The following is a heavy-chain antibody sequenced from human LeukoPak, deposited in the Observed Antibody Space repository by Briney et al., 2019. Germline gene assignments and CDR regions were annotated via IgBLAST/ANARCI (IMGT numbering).Heavy chain of an antibody. D-gene: IGHD6-13*01. J-gene: IGHJ4*02. Sequence: GGSLRLSCAASGFTFSRYWMHWVRQAPGKGLVWVSRINTDGSRTTYADSVKGRFTICRDNAKNTVYLQMNSLRAEDTAVYYCARVSSSSWWALDYWGQGTLVTVSS. V-gene: IGHV3-74*01. CDR1: GFTFSRYW. CDR3: ARVSSSSWWALDY. CDR2: INTDGSRT.